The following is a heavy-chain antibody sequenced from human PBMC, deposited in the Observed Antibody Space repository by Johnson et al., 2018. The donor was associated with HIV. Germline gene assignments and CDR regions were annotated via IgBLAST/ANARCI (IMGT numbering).Heavy chain of an antibody. D-gene: IGHD3-3*01. CDR1: GFTVSSTY. J-gene: IGHJ3*02. Sequence: EVQLVESGGGLVQPGGSLRLSCAASGFTVSSTYMSWVRQAPGKGLEWVSVIYSGGRTYYADSVKGRFNISRDNSKNTLYLQMNSLRAEDTAVYYCARVLRFLEWSLDAFDIWGQGTMVTVSS. V-gene: IGHV3-66*02. CDR2: IYSGGRT. CDR3: ARVLRFLEWSLDAFDI.